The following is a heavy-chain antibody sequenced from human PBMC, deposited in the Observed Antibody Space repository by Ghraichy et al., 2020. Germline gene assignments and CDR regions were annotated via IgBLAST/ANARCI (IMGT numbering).Heavy chain of an antibody. CDR3: AKAFYRFQGGRIAARPEHLKLYYFDY. CDR1: GFTFSSYA. V-gene: IGHV3-23*01. Sequence: GGSLRLSCAASGFTFSSYAMSWVRQAPGKGLEWVSAISGSGGSTYYADSVKGRFTISRDNSKNTLYLQMNSLRAEDTAVYYCAKAFYRFQGGRIAARPEHLKLYYFDYWGQGTLVTVSS. CDR2: ISGSGGST. J-gene: IGHJ4*02. D-gene: IGHD6-6*01.